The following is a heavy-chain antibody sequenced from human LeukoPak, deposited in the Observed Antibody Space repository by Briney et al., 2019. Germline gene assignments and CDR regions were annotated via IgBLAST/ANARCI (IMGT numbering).Heavy chain of an antibody. Sequence: SETLSLTCSVSGASISGGTYYWGWIRQPPGKGLEWIGSIYYTGSTYDNPSLKSRVTISVDTSKNQFSLKLSSVTAADTAVYYCARRGGSGRAFDYWGQGTLVTASS. J-gene: IGHJ4*02. CDR2: IYYTGST. CDR3: ARRGGSGRAFDY. V-gene: IGHV4-39*01. CDR1: GASISGGTYY. D-gene: IGHD1-26*01.